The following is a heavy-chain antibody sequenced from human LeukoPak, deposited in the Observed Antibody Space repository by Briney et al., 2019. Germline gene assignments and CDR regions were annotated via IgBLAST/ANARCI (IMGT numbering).Heavy chain of an antibody. J-gene: IGHJ4*02. V-gene: IGHV3-7*01. D-gene: IGHD6-19*01. Sequence: GGSLRLSCAASGFTFSGRWMSWLRQAPGKGLEWVANINQDGTDKYYVDSVKGRFTISRDNAKNTLYLQMNSLRAEDTAVYYCARGYSSGLHFDYWGQGTLVTVSS. CDR3: ARGYSSGLHFDY. CDR2: INQDGTDK. CDR1: GFTFSGRW.